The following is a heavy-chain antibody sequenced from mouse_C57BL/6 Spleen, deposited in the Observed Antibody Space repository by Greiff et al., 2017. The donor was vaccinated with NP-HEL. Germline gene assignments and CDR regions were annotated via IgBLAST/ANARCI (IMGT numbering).Heavy chain of an antibody. D-gene: IGHD2-10*02. Sequence: VQLQQPGAELVKPGASVKLSCKASGYTFTSYWMHWVKQRPGQGLEWIGMIHPNSGSTNYNEKFKSKATLTVDKSSSTAYMQLSSLTSEDSAVEYCAREGYGNYAYEYWGRGTTLTVAS. V-gene: IGHV1-64*01. CDR3: AREGYGNYAYEY. CDR1: GYTFTSYW. J-gene: IGHJ2*01. CDR2: IHPNSGST.